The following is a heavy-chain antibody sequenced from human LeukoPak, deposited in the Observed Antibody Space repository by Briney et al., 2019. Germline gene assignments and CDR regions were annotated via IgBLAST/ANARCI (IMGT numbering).Heavy chain of an antibody. CDR1: GGSISSGDYY. D-gene: IGHD5-18*01. CDR3: ARHPPEAMGTTPFDY. V-gene: IGHV4-61*08. J-gene: IGHJ4*02. CDR2: IYYSGST. Sequence: KASETLSLTCTVSGGSISSGDYYWSWIRQPPGKGLEWIGYIYYSGSTNYNPSLKSRVTISVDTSKNRFSLKLSSVTAADTAVYYCARHPPEAMGTTPFDYWGQGTLVTVSS.